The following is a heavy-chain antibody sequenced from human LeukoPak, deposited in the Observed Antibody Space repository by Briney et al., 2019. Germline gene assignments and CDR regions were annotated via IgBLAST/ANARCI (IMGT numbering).Heavy chain of an antibody. V-gene: IGHV3-21*01. Sequence: GGSLRFSCAASGFTFSSYSMNGVRQAPGKGLEWVSSISSSSSYIYYADSVKGRFTISRDNAKNSLYLQMNSLRAEDTAVYYCARGPRYYYGSGSYDYWGQGTLVTVSS. J-gene: IGHJ4*02. D-gene: IGHD3-10*01. CDR2: ISSSSSYI. CDR3: ARGPRYYYGSGSYDY. CDR1: GFTFSSYS.